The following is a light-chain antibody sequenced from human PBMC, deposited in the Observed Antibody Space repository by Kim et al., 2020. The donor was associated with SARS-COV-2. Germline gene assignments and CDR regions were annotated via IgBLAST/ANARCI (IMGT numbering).Light chain of an antibody. J-gene: IGKJ4*01. CDR2: AAS. CDR1: QSISSY. CDR3: QQSYSTLALT. Sequence: DIQMTQSPSSLSASVGDRVTITCRASQSISSYLNWYQQKPGRAPKLLIYAASSLQSGVPSRFSGSGSGTDFTLTISSLQPEDFATYYCQQSYSTLALTFGGGTKVDLK. V-gene: IGKV1-39*01.